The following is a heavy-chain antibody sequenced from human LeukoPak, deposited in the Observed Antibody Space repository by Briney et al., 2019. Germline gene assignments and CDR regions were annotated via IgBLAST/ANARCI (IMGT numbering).Heavy chain of an antibody. CDR1: RFTFDDYG. CDR3: ARAGIIVVPAAMRGYYYYMDV. CDR2: INWNGVST. J-gene: IGHJ6*03. V-gene: IGHV3-20*04. Sequence: GGSLRLSCAASRFTFDDYGMSWVRQAPGKGLEWVSGINWNGVSTGYADSVKGRFTISRDNAKNSLYLQMNSVRAEDTALYYCARAGIIVVPAAMRGYYYYMDVWGKGTTVSVSS. D-gene: IGHD2-2*01.